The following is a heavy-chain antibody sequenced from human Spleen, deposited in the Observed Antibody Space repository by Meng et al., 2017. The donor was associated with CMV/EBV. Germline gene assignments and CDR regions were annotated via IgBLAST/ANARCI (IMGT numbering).Heavy chain of an antibody. Sequence: VQLVQSGAAVEHPGAAVKVSCKASGYMLSTYAIHWVPQAPGQRLEWMGWINTGTNDKKYSQEFQDSITIISDTSASTAYIEVSTLGSEVTATYYCAKGGGYSTGHALDYGGQGTLVTVSS. V-gene: IGHV1-3*04. CDR1: GYMLSTYA. D-gene: IGHD5-18*01. CDR3: AKGGGYSTGHALDY. CDR2: INTGTNDK. J-gene: IGHJ4*02.